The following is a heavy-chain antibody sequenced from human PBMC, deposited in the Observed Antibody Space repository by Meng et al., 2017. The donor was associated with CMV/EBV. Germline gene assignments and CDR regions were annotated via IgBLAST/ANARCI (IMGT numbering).Heavy chain of an antibody. D-gene: IGHD6-13*01. CDR3: ARGGIAAAGLH. J-gene: IGHJ4*02. Sequence: PPLPDAGTGSVKPSGTPPTTCIVCGGSISSSSYFCGWIRQPPGKGLEWLGSIYYSGCTYYNPSLKSRVTISVDTSKNQFSLKLSSVTAADTAVYYCARGGIAAAGLHWGQGTLVTVSS. CDR1: GGSISSSSYF. CDR2: IYYSGCT. V-gene: IGHV4-39*07.